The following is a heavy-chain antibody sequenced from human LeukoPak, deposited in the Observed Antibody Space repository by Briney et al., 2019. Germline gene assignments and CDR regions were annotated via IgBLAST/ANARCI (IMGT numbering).Heavy chain of an antibody. J-gene: IGHJ6*03. V-gene: IGHV4-34*01. CDR3: ARGVYSYGYYYYYMDV. Sequence: SETLSLTCAVYGGSFSGYYWSWIRQPPGKGLEWIGEINHSGSTNYNPSLKSRVTISVDTSKNQFSLKLSSVTAADTAVYYCARGVYSYGYYYYYMDVGGKGTTVTVSS. D-gene: IGHD5-18*01. CDR2: INHSGST. CDR1: GGSFSGYY.